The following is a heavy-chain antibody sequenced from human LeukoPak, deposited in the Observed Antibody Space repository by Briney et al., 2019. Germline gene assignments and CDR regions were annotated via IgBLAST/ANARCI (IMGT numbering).Heavy chain of an antibody. V-gene: IGHV1-46*01. Sequence: GASVKASCKASGYTFTGYYMHWVRQAPGQGLEWMGIINPSGGSTSYAQKFQGRVTTTRDTSTSTVYMELSSLRSEDTAVYYCARDGPAGMVGATERNYYGMDVWGQGTTVTVSS. D-gene: IGHD1-26*01. CDR3: ARDGPAGMVGATERNYYGMDV. J-gene: IGHJ6*02. CDR2: INPSGGST. CDR1: GYTFTGYY.